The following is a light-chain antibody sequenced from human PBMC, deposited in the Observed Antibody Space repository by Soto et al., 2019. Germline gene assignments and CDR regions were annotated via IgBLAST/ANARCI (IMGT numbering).Light chain of an antibody. CDR2: GIS. Sequence: ENVLTQSPGTLSLSPGERATLSCRASQSVTNSFFAWYQQTPGQAPRLLIFGISNRATGIPDRFSGSGSGTDFTLTISRLEPEDFVVYYCQQYSTFPHPFGQGTKLEV. CDR1: QSVTNSF. J-gene: IGKJ2*01. V-gene: IGKV3-20*01. CDR3: QQYSTFPHP.